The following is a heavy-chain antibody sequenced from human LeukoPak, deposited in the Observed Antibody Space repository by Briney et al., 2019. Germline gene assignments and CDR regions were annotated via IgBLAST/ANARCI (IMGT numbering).Heavy chain of an antibody. J-gene: IGHJ4*02. CDR2: IYYSGST. D-gene: IGHD3-10*01. CDR1: GGSISSYY. Sequence: PSETLSLTCTVSGGSISSYYWSWIRQPPGKGLEWIGYIYYSGSTSYNPSLKSRVTISVDTSKNQFSLKLSSVTAADTAVYYCARDLVGYYYGSGSYYKKGYFDYWGQGTLVTVSS. V-gene: IGHV4-59*12. CDR3: ARDLVGYYYGSGSYYKKGYFDY.